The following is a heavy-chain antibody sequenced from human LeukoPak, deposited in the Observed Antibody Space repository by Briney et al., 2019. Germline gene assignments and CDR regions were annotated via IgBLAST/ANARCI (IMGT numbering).Heavy chain of an antibody. CDR1: GGSFSGYY. D-gene: IGHD6-19*01. CDR3: ASRIVSGWYNY. J-gene: IGHJ4*02. CDR2: INHSGST. V-gene: IGHV4-34*01. Sequence: SETLSLTCAVYGGSFSGYYWSWIRQPPGKGLEWIGEINHSGSTNYNPSLKSRVTMSVDTSKNQFSLKLSSVTAADTAVSYCASRIVSGWYNYWGQGTLVTVSS.